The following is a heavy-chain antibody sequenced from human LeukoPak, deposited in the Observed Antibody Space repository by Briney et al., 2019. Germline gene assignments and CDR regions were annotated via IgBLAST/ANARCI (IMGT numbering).Heavy chain of an antibody. Sequence: SETLSLTCAVSGDSINSTNWWSWVRQPPGKGLEWIGDIYHSGSTNYSPSLKSRVIITVDKSKNQFSLKLSSVTAADTAVYYCARVDGELFDYWGQGTLVTVSS. CDR2: IYHSGST. CDR3: ARVDGELFDY. CDR1: GDSINSTNW. V-gene: IGHV4-4*02. J-gene: IGHJ4*02. D-gene: IGHD3-10*01.